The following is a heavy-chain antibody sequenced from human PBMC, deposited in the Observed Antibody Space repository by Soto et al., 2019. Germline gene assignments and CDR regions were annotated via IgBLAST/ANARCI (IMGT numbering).Heavy chain of an antibody. CDR3: AKDFIPRGNKKYYYYYYMDV. Sequence: GGSLRLSCAASGFTFDDYAMHWVRQAPGKGLEWVSGISWNSGSIGYADSVKGRFTISRDNAKNSLFLQMNSLRAEDTALYYCAKDFIPRGNKKYYYYYYMDVWGNGTTVTVSS. D-gene: IGHD2-2*02. V-gene: IGHV3-9*01. CDR2: ISWNSGSI. CDR1: GFTFDDYA. J-gene: IGHJ6*03.